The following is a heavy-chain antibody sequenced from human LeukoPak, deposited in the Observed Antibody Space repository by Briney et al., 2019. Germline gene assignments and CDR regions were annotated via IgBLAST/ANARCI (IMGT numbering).Heavy chain of an antibody. CDR2: IRFDGSNE. V-gene: IGHV3-30*02. CDR1: GFIFSKYG. J-gene: IGHJ3*01. CDR3: AFFWGYYTGPGGAFDF. D-gene: IGHD3-10*01. Sequence: GGSLRLSCAASGFIFSKYGMHWVRQAPGKGLEWVAFIRFDGSNEYYADSVKGRFTIFRDNSKNTLYLQMNSLGVEDTALYYCAFFWGYYTGPGGAFDFWGPGTMVTVSP.